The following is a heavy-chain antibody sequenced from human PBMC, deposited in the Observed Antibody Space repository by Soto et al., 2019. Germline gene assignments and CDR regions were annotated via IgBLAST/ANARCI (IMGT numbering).Heavy chain of an antibody. CDR1: GYTFTSYG. CDR2: ISAYNGNT. V-gene: IGHV1-18*01. J-gene: IGHJ4*02. CDR3: ARDCSSSWHDY. D-gene: IGHD6-13*01. Sequence: QVQLVQSGAEVKKPGASVKVSCKASGYTFTSYGISWVRQAPGQGLEWMGWISAYNGNTNYAQKLQVRVTMTTDTSTRKVYMEMRSLRSDDTSVYYCARDCSSSWHDYWGQGTLVTVSS.